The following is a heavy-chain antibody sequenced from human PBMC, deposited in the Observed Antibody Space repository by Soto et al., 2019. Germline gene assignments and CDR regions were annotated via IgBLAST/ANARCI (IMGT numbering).Heavy chain of an antibody. D-gene: IGHD3-22*01. V-gene: IGHV1-18*01. CDR2: ISAYYGKA. CDR1: GYTFTSYG. Sequence: GASVKVSCKASGYTFTSYGISWVRQAPGQGLEWMGWISAYYGKANYAQKLQGRVTITADESTSTAYMELRSLRSEDTAVYYCARDDGYYYDSSGYSSPAPWTYWGQGTLVTVSS. CDR3: ARDDGYYYDSSGYSSPAPWTY. J-gene: IGHJ4*02.